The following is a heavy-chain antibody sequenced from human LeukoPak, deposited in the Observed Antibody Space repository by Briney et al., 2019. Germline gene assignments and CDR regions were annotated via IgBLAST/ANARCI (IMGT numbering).Heavy chain of an antibody. D-gene: IGHD6-13*01. CDR2: INPSGCST. V-gene: IGHV1-46*01. CDR3: ATRHIAAAAPYYYYGMDV. CDR1: GYTFTNYY. J-gene: IGHJ6*02. Sequence: ASVTVSFKASGYTFTNYYMHWMRQAPGQGLEWMGIINPSGCSTSYAQKFQGRVTMTRDTSTSTVYMELSSLRSEDTAVYYCATRHIAAAAPYYYYGMDVWGQGTTVTVSS.